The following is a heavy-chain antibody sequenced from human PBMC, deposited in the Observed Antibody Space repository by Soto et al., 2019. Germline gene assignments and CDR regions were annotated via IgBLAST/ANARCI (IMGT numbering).Heavy chain of an antibody. D-gene: IGHD6-13*01. Sequence: SVKASCRASGGTFSGYTISWVGQAPDQGLEWMGRIIPILGIANYAQKFQGRVTITADKSTSTAYMELSSLRSEDTAVYYCARDQAAAVDYYYGMDVWGQGTTVTVSS. CDR3: ARDQAAAVDYYYGMDV. CDR2: IIPILGIA. V-gene: IGHV1-69*04. CDR1: GGTFSGYT. J-gene: IGHJ6*02.